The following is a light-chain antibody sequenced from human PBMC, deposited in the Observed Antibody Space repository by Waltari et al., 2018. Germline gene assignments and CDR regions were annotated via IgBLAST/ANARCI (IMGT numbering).Light chain of an antibody. Sequence: QSALTPPRSGSGSPGQSVTISCPGTIHDIGCANSVPWYQHTPDNAPKLIIYAVDRRPSGVPYRFSASKSGITASLTISGLQSADEGDYYCCSYAGKYTFVFGGGTKLTV. J-gene: IGLJ2*01. CDR2: AVD. V-gene: IGLV2-11*01. CDR1: IHDIGCANS. CDR3: CSYAGKYTFV.